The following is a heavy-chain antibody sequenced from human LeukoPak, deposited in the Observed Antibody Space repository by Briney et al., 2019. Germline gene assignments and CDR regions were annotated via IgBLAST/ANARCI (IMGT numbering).Heavy chain of an antibody. D-gene: IGHD4-11*01. J-gene: IGHJ3*02. CDR1: GYSFTSYW. CDR2: LYPTDSDT. V-gene: IGHV5-51*01. CDR3: ARQTTREDDAFDI. Sequence: GDSLQICCMGSGYSFTSYWIGWVRQMPGKGVEGLGTLYPTDSDTRHSPSVQGQVTSSADKSISTAYLQWSSLNASDTAMYYCARQTTREDDAFDIWGQGTMVTVSS.